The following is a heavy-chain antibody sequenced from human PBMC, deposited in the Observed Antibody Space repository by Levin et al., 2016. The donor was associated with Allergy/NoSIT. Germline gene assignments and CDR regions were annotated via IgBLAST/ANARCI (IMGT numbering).Heavy chain of an antibody. J-gene: IGHJ3*01. CDR3: ARMSSPSTFAFDA. V-gene: IGHV2-26*01. Sequence: SGPTLVKPTETLTLTCTVSGLSLNNIRMGVSWIRQPPGKALEWLAHIFSSGEKVFSTSLMSRLSISKDTSRSQVVLTMTNVDPVDTATYYCARMSSPSTFAFDAWGQGAMVTVSS. CDR1: GLSLNNIRMG. D-gene: IGHD2/OR15-2a*01. CDR2: IFSSGEK.